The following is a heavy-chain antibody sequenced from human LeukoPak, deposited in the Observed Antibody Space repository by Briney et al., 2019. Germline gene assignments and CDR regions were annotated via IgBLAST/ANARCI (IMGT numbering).Heavy chain of an antibody. V-gene: IGHV1-18*01. Sequence: GASVKVSCKATSRISWVRQAPGQGLEWMGWIGSYGGDTYYAQKFQGRVTVTTVTSTSTVYMELRSLRSDDTAVYYCARDLWNFYDDSGYYRDFDSWGQGTLVTVSS. D-gene: IGHD3-22*01. CDR1: TSR. CDR3: ARDLWNFYDDSGYYRDFDS. CDR2: IGSYGGDT. J-gene: IGHJ5*01.